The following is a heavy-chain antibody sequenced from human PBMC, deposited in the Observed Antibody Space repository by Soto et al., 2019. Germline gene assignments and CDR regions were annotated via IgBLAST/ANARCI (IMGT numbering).Heavy chain of an antibody. J-gene: IGHJ4*02. D-gene: IGHD3-10*01. V-gene: IGHV3-23*01. CDR1: GFTFSSYA. Sequence: PGGSLRLSCAASGFTFSSYAMSWVRQAPGKGLEWVSAISGSGGSTYYADSVKGRFTISRDNSKNTLYLQMNSLRAEDTAVYYCAKVNTPRWFGGPTGYFDYWGQGTLVTVSS. CDR3: AKVNTPRWFGGPTGYFDY. CDR2: ISGSGGST.